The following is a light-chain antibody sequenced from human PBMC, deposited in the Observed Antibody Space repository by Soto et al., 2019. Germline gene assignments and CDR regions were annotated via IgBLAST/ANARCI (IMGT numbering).Light chain of an antibody. J-gene: IGKJ1*01. Sequence: IVMTQSPATLSVSPGDRATLSCRASQSISSNLAWYHQKPGQAPRLLIYAASTRATGIPARFIGNGSGTEFTLTISSLQSEDFAVYYCQQYNNWWTFGQGTKVDIK. CDR3: QQYNNWWT. CDR2: AAS. CDR1: QSISSN. V-gene: IGKV3D-15*01.